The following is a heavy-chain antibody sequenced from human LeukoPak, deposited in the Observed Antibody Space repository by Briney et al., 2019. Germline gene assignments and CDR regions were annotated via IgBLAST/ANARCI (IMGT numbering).Heavy chain of an antibody. D-gene: IGHD3-22*01. Sequence: SETLSLTCAVSGGSISDYYWGWVRQPPGKGLEWIGYIYYTGSTNYNPSLESRVTISLDMSKNQFSLKLRSVTAADTAVYYCARVSKGSSGYYYYYYYMDVWGKGTTVTVSS. CDR1: GGSISDYY. J-gene: IGHJ6*03. CDR3: ARVSKGSSGYYYYYYYMDV. V-gene: IGHV4-59*01. CDR2: IYYTGST.